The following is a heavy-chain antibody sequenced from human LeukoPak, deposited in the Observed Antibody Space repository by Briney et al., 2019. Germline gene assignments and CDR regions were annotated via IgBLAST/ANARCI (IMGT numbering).Heavy chain of an antibody. CDR3: ARPNNLGATTPYGY. Sequence: PSETLSLTCAVSGYSISSGYYWGWIRQPPGKGLEWIGSIYHSGSTYYNPSLKSRVTISVDTSKNQFSLKLSTVTAADTAVYFCARPNNLGATTPYGYWGQGTLVTVSS. J-gene: IGHJ4*02. V-gene: IGHV4-38-2*01. CDR2: IYHSGST. D-gene: IGHD1-26*01. CDR1: GYSISSGYY.